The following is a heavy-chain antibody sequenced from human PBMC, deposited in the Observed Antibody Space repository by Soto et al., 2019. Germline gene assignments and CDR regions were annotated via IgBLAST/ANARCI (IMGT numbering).Heavy chain of an antibody. D-gene: IGHD4-4*01. Sequence: SVKVSSKASGGTFSSYAISWVRQAPGKGLEWMGGIIPIFGTANYAQKFQGRVTITADESTSTAYMELSSLRSEDTAVYYCARVSAANDYSNYVPLLYYYYGMDVWGQGTTVTVSS. V-gene: IGHV1-69*13. CDR1: GGTFSSYA. J-gene: IGHJ6*02. CDR3: ARVSAANDYSNYVPLLYYYYGMDV. CDR2: IIPIFGTA.